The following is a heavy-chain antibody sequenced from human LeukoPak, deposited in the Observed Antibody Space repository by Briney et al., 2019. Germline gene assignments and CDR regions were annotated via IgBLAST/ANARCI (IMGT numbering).Heavy chain of an antibody. CDR2: ISYDGSNK. CDR1: GFTFSSYA. J-gene: IGHJ3*02. CDR3: AKDEKDIVVVPAAIIGDGAFDI. Sequence: GGSLRLSCAASGFTFSSYAMHWVRQAPGKGLEWVALISYDGSNKYYADSVKGRFTISRDNSKNTLYLQMNSLRAEDTAVYYCAKDEKDIVVVPAAIIGDGAFDIWGQGTMVTVSS. V-gene: IGHV3-30*04. D-gene: IGHD2-2*01.